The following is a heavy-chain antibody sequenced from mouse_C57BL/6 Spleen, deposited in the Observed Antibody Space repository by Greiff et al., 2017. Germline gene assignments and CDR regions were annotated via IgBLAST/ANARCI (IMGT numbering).Heavy chain of an antibody. J-gene: IGHJ2*01. Sequence: QVQLQQSGPELVKPGASVKISCKASGYAFSSSWMNWVKQRPGKGLEWNGRIYPGDGDTNYNGKFKGKATLTADKSSSTAYMQLSSLTSEDSAVYFCAREGKYEEDFDYWGQGTTLTVSS. D-gene: IGHD2-10*02. V-gene: IGHV1-82*01. CDR1: GYAFSSSW. CDR3: AREGKYEEDFDY. CDR2: IYPGDGDT.